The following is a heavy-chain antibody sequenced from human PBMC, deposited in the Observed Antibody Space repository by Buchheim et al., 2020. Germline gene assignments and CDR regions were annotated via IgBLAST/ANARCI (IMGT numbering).Heavy chain of an antibody. D-gene: IGHD6-13*01. J-gene: IGHJ4*02. CDR2: INDGGTT. CDR1: GGSFSGYS. V-gene: IGHV4-34*02. CDR3: ARGGNAWYRVFGLDY. Sequence: QVQLQQWGAGLLKPSETLSLTCGVYGGSFSGYSWNWIRQTPGKGLQWIGEINDGGTTNYNPSLLGRVTMSVDTSRRQFSLTLTSVTAADTALYYCARGGNAWYRVFGLDYWGQGTL.